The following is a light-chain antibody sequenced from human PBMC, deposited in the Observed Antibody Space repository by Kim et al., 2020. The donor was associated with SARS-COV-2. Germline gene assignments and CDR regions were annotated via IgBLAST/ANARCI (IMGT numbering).Light chain of an antibody. V-gene: IGLV2-14*01. CDR1: ASDIGAFDY. J-gene: IGLJ3*02. CDR3: SSYRSSSVV. CDR2: DVN. Sequence: QSALTQPASVSGSPGQSITISCTGSASDIGAFDYVSWYQQHPDRAPKLLIYDVNSRPSGVSDRFSGSKSGTTASLIISGLQPEDEADYFCSSYRSSSVVFGGGTKLTVL.